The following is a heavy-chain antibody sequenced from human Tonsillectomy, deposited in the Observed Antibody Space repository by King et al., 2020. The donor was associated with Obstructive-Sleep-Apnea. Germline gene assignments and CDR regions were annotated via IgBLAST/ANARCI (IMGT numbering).Heavy chain of an antibody. V-gene: IGHV3-23*04. CDR2: ITVRDVDT. Sequence: VQLVQSGGALLQPGESLRLSCSASGFAFMTSAMSWVRQAPGKGLEWVASITVRDVDTYYADSVKGRCSISRDKSKNSLYLQLSSLRVEDTAIYYCAKGLGLAVYAGKFDFWGQGALVTVSS. J-gene: IGHJ4*02. D-gene: IGHD2-8*01. CDR1: GFAFMTSA. CDR3: AKGLGLAVYAGKFDF.